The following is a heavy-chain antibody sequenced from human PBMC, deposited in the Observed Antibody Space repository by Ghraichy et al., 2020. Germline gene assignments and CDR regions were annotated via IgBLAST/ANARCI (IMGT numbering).Heavy chain of an antibody. Sequence: ASVKVSCKASGYSFTGYYLHWVRQAPGQGLEWMGWINPNSGGSDCAQKFQGWVTMTRDTSISTAYMEVSRLKSDDTAVYYCAREGGSGWPYYYYGMDVWGQGTTVTVSS. CDR3: AREGGSGWPYYYYGMDV. V-gene: IGHV1-2*04. J-gene: IGHJ6*02. CDR1: GYSFTGYY. D-gene: IGHD6-19*01. CDR2: INPNSGGS.